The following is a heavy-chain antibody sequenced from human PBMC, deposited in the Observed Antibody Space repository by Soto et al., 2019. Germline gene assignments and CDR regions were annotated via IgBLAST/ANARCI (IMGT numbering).Heavy chain of an antibody. CDR2: INAGNGNT. CDR3: ARSQYGGDY. CDR1: GFTFNSYS. D-gene: IGHD2-15*01. Sequence: GVSVKVSCKAPGFTFNSYSLYWVRQAPGQRLEWMGWINAGNGNTKYSQKFQGRVTITRGTSASTAYMELSSLRSEDTAVYYCARSQYGGDYWGQGTLVTVSS. V-gene: IGHV1-3*01. J-gene: IGHJ4*02.